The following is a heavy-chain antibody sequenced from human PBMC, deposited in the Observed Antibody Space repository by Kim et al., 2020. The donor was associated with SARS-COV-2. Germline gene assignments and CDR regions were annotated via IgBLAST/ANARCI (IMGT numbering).Heavy chain of an antibody. J-gene: IGHJ6*02. Sequence: GGSLRLSCAASGFTFSSYAMSWVRQAPGKGLEWVSAISGNGGSTYYADSVKGRFTISRDNSKNTLYLQMNSLRAEDTAVYYCAKGVPIGEDYYYYGMDVWGQGTTVTVSS. CDR3: AKGVPIGEDYYYYGMDV. CDR1: GFTFSSYA. V-gene: IGHV3-23*01. D-gene: IGHD3-10*01. CDR2: ISGNGGST.